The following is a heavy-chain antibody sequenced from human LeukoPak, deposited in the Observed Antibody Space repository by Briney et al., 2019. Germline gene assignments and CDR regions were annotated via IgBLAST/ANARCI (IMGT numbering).Heavy chain of an antibody. CDR3: AKCSGWFVRGKDYYYYYMDV. D-gene: IGHD6-19*01. CDR1: GFTFSSYS. CDR2: VSTSSIYI. J-gene: IGHJ6*03. V-gene: IGHV3-21*04. Sequence: GGSLRLSCAASGFTFSSYSMNWVRQAPGKGLEWVSSVSTSSIYIYYADSLKGRFTISRDNSKDTLYLQMNSLRAEDTAVYYCAKCSGWFVRGKDYYYYYMDVWGKGTTVTVSS.